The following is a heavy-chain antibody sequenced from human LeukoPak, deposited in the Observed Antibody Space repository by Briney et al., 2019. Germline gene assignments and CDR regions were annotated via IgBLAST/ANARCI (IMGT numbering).Heavy chain of an antibody. V-gene: IGHV4-61*08. CDR1: GGSISSGDYY. D-gene: IGHD1-1*01. CDR3: ARLDGDLEPSLPLMDV. J-gene: IGHJ6*04. CDR2: IYYSGST. Sequence: SETLSFTCTVSGGSISSGDYYWSWIRQPPGKGLEWIGYIYYSGSTYYNPSLKSRVTISVDTSKNQFSLKLSSVTAADTAVYYCARLDGDLEPSLPLMDVWGKGTTVTVSS.